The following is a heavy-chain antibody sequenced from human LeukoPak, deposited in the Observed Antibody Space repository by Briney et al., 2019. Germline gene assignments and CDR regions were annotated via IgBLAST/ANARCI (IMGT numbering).Heavy chain of an antibody. CDR1: GGSFSGYY. J-gene: IGHJ4*02. V-gene: IGHV4-34*01. Sequence: PSETLSLTCAVYGGSFSGYYWSWIRQPPGKGLEWIGEINHSGSTNYNPSLKSRVTISVDTSKNQFSLKLSSVTAADTAVYYCAREGGMKQYYYGSGSLGPVDYWGQGTLVTVSS. CDR3: AREGGMKQYYYGSGSLGPVDY. D-gene: IGHD3-10*01. CDR2: INHSGST.